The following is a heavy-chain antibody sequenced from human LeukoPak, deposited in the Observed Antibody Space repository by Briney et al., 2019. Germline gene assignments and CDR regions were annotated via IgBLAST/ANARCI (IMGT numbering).Heavy chain of an antibody. CDR1: GGSISSSDYY. CDR2: IYYSGST. D-gene: IGHD3-22*01. V-gene: IGHV4-39*07. J-gene: IGHJ2*01. CDR3: ARERVLYYYDSSSYPDWYFDL. Sequence: SETLSLTCTVSGGSISSSDYYWGWIRQPPGKGLEWIGYIYYSGSTYYNPSLKSRVTISVDTSKNQFSLKLSSVTAADTAVYYCARERVLYYYDSSSYPDWYFDLWGRGTLVTVSS.